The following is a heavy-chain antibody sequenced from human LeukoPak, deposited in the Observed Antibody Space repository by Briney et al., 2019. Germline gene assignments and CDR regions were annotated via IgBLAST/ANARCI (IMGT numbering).Heavy chain of an antibody. J-gene: IGHJ6*03. Sequence: PSETLSLTCTVSGGSISSYYWSWIRQPAGKGLEWIGRIYTSGSTNYNPSLKSRVTMSVDTSKNQFSLKLSSVTAADTAVYYCAREPRPATGGSYFRYYYYMDVWGKGTTVTVSS. CDR2: IYTSGST. D-gene: IGHD1-26*01. V-gene: IGHV4-4*07. CDR3: AREPRPATGGSYFRYYYYMDV. CDR1: GGSISSYY.